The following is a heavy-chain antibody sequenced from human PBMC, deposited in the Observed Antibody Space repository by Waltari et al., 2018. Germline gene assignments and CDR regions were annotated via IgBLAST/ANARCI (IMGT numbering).Heavy chain of an antibody. CDR2: ISSG. V-gene: IGHV3-48*02. Sequence: EVQLVESGGGLVQHGGSLRLPCAASGFTFRTYIINWVRQAPGKGLEWVSYISSGGRFTISRDNAKKSLYLRMNSLTDEDTAVYYCARGERYFDYWGQGTLVTVSS. CDR1: GFTFRTYI. D-gene: IGHD1-26*01. J-gene: IGHJ4*02. CDR3: ARGERYFDY.